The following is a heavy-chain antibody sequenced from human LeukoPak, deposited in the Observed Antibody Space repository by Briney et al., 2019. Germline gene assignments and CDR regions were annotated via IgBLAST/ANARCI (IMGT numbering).Heavy chain of an antibody. D-gene: IGHD4-23*01. CDR1: GGSISSYY. V-gene: IGHV4-59*01. Sequence: SETLSLTCTVSGGSISSYYWSWIRQPPGKGLERIGYIYYSGSTNYNPSLKSRVTISVDTSKNQFSLKLSSVTAADTAVYYCARARWSPLYYFDYWGQGTLVTVSS. CDR2: IYYSGST. J-gene: IGHJ4*02. CDR3: ARARWSPLYYFDY.